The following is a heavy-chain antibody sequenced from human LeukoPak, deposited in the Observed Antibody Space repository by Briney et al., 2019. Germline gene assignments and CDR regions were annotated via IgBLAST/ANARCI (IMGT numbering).Heavy chain of an antibody. D-gene: IGHD3-10*01. CDR2: IIPIFGTA. J-gene: IGHJ4*02. V-gene: IGHV1-69*01. CDR3: AGRSGSYYNAPFDY. CDR1: GGTFSSYA. Sequence: VASVKVSCKASGGTFSSYAISWVRQAPGQGLEWMGGIIPIFGTASYAQKFQGRVTITADESTSTAYMELSSLRSEDTAVYYCAGRSGSYYNAPFDYWGQGTLVTVSS.